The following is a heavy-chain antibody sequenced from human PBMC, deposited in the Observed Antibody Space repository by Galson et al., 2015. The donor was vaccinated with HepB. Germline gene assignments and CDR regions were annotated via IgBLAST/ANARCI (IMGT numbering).Heavy chain of an antibody. V-gene: IGHV1-3*01. Sequence: SVKVSCKASGYTFTSYAMHWVRQAPGQRLEWMGWINAGNGNTKYSQKFQGRVTITRDTSASTAYMELSSLRSEDTAGYYCGRSRGGYCSSTSCYRFHYGMDGRGQGTTVTVSS. D-gene: IGHD2-2*02. CDR1: GYTFTSYA. CDR2: INAGNGNT. J-gene: IGHJ6*02. CDR3: GRSRGGYCSSTSCYRFHYGMDG.